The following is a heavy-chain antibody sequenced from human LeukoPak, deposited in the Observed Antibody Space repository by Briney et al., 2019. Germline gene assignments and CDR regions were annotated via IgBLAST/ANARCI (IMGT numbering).Heavy chain of an antibody. Sequence: PGGSLRLSCAAYGFTSSSYEMNWVRQAPGKGLEWVSYISSSGSTIYYADSVKGRFTISRDNAKNSLYLQMNSLRAEDTAVYYCARMYGDYIRGRYFDLWGRGTLVTVSS. D-gene: IGHD4-17*01. CDR1: GFTSSSYE. CDR3: ARMYGDYIRGRYFDL. V-gene: IGHV3-48*03. J-gene: IGHJ2*01. CDR2: ISSSGSTI.